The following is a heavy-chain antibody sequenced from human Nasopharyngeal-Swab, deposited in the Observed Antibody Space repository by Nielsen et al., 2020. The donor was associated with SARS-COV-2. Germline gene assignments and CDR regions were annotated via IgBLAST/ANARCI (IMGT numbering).Heavy chain of an antibody. CDR3: ARSGTYYGMDV. J-gene: IGHJ6*02. V-gene: IGHV5-51*01. D-gene: IGHD1-26*01. CDR2: IYPGDSDT. Sequence: KVSCKASGYNFASYWIGWVRQMPWRGLEWMGIIYPGDSDTRYSPSFQGQVTISVDKSINTAFLHSSSLKASDIATYYCARSGTYYGMDVWGQGTTVIVSS. CDR1: GYNFASYW.